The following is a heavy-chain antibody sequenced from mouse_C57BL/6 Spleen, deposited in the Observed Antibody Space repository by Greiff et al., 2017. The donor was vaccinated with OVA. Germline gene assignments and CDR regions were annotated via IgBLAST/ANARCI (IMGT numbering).Heavy chain of an antibody. CDR1: GYTFTSYW. Sequence: VQLQQPGAELVKPGASVKLSCKASGYTFTSYWMHWVKQRPGQGLEWIGMIHPNSGSTDYNEKFKSKATLTVDKSSSTAYMKLSSLTSEDSAVYYCARRTGDYAMDYWGQGTSVTVSS. J-gene: IGHJ4*01. CDR3: ARRTGDYAMDY. CDR2: IHPNSGST. V-gene: IGHV1-64*01. D-gene: IGHD4-1*01.